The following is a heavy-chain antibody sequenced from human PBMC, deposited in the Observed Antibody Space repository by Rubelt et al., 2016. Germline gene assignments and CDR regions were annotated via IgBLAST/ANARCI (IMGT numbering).Heavy chain of an antibody. Sequence: EVQLVESGGGLVQPGGSLRLSCAASGFSFISYAMSWVRQAPGKGLEWVSAISGSGGRTYYADSVKGRFTISRDNSKNTLYLQMNSLRAEDTAVYYCVEDQWLVPNDAFDIWGQGTMVTVSS. D-gene: IGHD6-19*01. CDR3: VEDQWLVPNDAFDI. J-gene: IGHJ3*02. CDR1: GFSFISYA. CDR2: ISGSGGRT. V-gene: IGHV3-23*04.